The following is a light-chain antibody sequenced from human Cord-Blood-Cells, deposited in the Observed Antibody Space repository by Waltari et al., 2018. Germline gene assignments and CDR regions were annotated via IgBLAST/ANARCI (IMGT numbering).Light chain of an antibody. CDR2: EGS. V-gene: IGLV2-14*02. CDR1: RSDVGSYNL. CDR3: SSYTSSSTYV. Sequence: QSALTQPASVSGSPGQSITIPCTGTRSDVGSYNLVSWYQQHPGKAPKLMIYEGSKRPSGVSNRFSGSKSGNTASLTISGLQAEDEADYYCSSYTSSSTYVFGTGTKVTVL. J-gene: IGLJ1*01.